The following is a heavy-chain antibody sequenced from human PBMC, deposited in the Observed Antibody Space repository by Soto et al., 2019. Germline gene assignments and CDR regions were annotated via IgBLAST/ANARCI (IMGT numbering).Heavy chain of an antibody. CDR2: IIPILGIA. J-gene: IGHJ6*02. D-gene: IGHD6-13*01. CDR3: ARGFYSSSWYDYYYYGMDV. V-gene: IGHV1-69*04. Sequence: ASVKVSCKASGGTFSSYAISWVRQAPGQGLEWMGRIIPILGIANYAQKFQGRVTITADKSTSTAYMELSSLRSEDTAVYYCARGFYSSSWYDYYYYGMDVWGQGTTVTVSS. CDR1: GGTFSSYA.